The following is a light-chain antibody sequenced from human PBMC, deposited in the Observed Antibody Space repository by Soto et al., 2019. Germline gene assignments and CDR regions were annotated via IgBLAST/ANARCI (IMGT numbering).Light chain of an antibody. CDR2: DAS. V-gene: IGKV3-11*01. Sequence: EIVLSQSPVTLSFSPGERAILSCRASQSVSSYLAWYQQKPGQAPRLLIYDASNRATGIPARFSGSGSGTDFTLTIDYLEPEDFAMYYCQQYGYLVTFGGGTKVDIK. J-gene: IGKJ4*01. CDR1: QSVSSY. CDR3: QQYGYLVT.